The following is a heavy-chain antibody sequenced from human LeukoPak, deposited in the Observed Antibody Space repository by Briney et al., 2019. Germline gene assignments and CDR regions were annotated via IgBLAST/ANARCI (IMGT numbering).Heavy chain of an antibody. CDR2: ISSSGSTI. D-gene: IGHD4-11*01. J-gene: IGHJ4*02. CDR1: GFTFRSYE. V-gene: IGHV3-48*03. CDR3: SRVGYSTGPFDY. Sequence: GGSLRLSCAASGFTFRSYEMKWVRQAPGKGPEWVSHISSSGSTIYYADSVKGRFTISRDNAKNSLYLQMNSLRADDSAVYYFSRVGYSTGPFDYWGQGTLVTVSS.